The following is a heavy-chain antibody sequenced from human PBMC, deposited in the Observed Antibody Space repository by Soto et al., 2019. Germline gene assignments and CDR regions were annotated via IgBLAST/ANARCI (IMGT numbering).Heavy chain of an antibody. D-gene: IGHD6-19*01. J-gene: IGHJ4*02. Sequence: GGSLRLSCAASGFTFSSYAMSWVRQAPGKGLEWVSAISGSGGSTYYAGSVKGRFTISRDNSKNTLYLQMNSLRAEDTAVYYCAKDVRRGSSSGYWGQGTLVTVSS. CDR1: GFTFSSYA. CDR3: AKDVRRGSSSGY. CDR2: ISGSGGST. V-gene: IGHV3-23*01.